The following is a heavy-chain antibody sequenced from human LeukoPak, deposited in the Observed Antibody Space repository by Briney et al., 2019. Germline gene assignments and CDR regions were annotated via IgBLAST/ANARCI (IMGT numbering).Heavy chain of an antibody. CDR1: AFTVSSYA. Sequence: PGRSLRLSCAASAFTVSSYAMHWVRQAPGKGLEWAAVISYDGSNKYYADSVKGRFTISRDNSKNTLYLQMNSLRAEDTAVYYCARGPVDTAPGNFDYWGQGTLVTVSS. J-gene: IGHJ4*02. D-gene: IGHD5-18*01. CDR2: ISYDGSNK. CDR3: ARGPVDTAPGNFDY. V-gene: IGHV3-30-3*01.